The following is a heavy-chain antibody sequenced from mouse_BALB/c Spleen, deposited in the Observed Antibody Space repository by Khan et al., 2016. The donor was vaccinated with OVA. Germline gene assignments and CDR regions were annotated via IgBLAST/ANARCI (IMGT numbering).Heavy chain of an antibody. CDR2: IRLKSNIYAT. CDR1: GFTFSNYW. J-gene: IGHJ1*01. D-gene: IGHD3-3*01. Sequence: EVKLEESGGGLVQPGGSMKLSCVASGFTFSNYWMNWVRQSPEKGFEWVAEIRLKSNIYATHYAESVRGRFTISRDDSRSSVYLQVNNLGAEDTGIYYCARGWDWYFDVWGAGTTVTVSS. CDR3: ARGWDWYFDV. V-gene: IGHV6-6*02.